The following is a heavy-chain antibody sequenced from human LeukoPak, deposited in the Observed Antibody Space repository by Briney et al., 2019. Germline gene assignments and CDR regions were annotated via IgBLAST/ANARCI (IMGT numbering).Heavy chain of an antibody. CDR3: ARGSPDYGGKLRDGMDV. CDR2: IKQDGSEK. V-gene: IGHV3-7*01. Sequence: GGSLRLSCAASGFTFSSYWMSWVRQAPGKGLEGVADIKQDGSEKYYVDSVKGRFTISRDNAKNSLYLQMNSLRAEDTAVYYCARGSPDYGGKLRDGMDVWGKGTTVTVSS. D-gene: IGHD4-23*01. CDR1: GFTFSSYW. J-gene: IGHJ6*04.